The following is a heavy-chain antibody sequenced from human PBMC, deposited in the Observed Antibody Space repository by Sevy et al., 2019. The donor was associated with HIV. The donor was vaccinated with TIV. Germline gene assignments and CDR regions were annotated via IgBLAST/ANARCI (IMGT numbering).Heavy chain of an antibody. CDR3: ARYTSSSYWFFDL. CDR2: IYYSGST. D-gene: IGHD6-6*01. J-gene: IGHJ2*01. V-gene: IGHV4-59*11. CDR1: GGSINTHY. Sequence: SETLSLTCTVSGGSINTHYWSWIRQSPGKGLEWIGYIYYSGSTNYNPSLKSRVTISLDTTNNQFSLRVTSVTAADTAVYYGARYTSSSYWFFDLWGRGTQVTVSS.